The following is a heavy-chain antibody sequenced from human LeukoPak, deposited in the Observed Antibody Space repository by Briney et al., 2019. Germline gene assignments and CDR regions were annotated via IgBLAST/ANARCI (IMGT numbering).Heavy chain of an antibody. CDR3: ARLAAADYYYYYYMDV. CDR2: IIPIFGTA. V-gene: IGHV1-69*13. CDR1: GGTFSSYA. D-gene: IGHD6-13*01. J-gene: IGHJ6*03. Sequence: ASVKVSCKASGGTFSSYAISWVRQAPGQGLEWMVGIIPIFGTANYAQKFQGRVTITADESTSTAYMELSSLRSEDTAVYYCARLAAADYYYYYYMDVWGKGTTVTVSS.